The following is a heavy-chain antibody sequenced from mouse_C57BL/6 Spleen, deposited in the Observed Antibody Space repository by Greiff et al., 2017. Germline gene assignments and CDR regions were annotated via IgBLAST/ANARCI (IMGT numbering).Heavy chain of an antibody. J-gene: IGHJ4*01. CDR2: VYPDNGGT. CDR3: ARWAGYENDGYAMDY. CDR1: GFAFTDYY. V-gene: IGHV1-36*01. D-gene: IGHD2-4*01. Sequence: DVQLQESGPELVKPGPSVKISCKASGFAFTDYYMHWVKQRPGKSLEWIGLVYPDNGGTSYNQKFKGKATLTADTSSSTAYMELISLTSEDSAVYYCARWAGYENDGYAMDYWGQGTSVTVSS.